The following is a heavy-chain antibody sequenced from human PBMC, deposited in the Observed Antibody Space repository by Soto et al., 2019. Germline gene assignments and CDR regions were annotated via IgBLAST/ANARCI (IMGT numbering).Heavy chain of an antibody. Sequence: TLSLTCFVSNGYIIRGYYYFFWIRQPPGKGLEWIGYIYYSGSPHYNPVPTSRFTLSVETSKTQCSLRLSSVTGADTAVYYWARANRLSRFDPWYQGTLVTVSS. V-gene: IGHV4-30-4*01. CDR3: ARANRLSRFDP. J-gene: IGHJ5*02. D-gene: IGHD3-3*02. CDR2: IYYSGSP. CDR1: NGYIIRGYYY.